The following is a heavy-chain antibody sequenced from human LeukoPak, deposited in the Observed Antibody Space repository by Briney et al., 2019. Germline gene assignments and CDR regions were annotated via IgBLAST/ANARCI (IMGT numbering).Heavy chain of an antibody. CDR3: ARKVSWITCPGGAFDI. V-gene: IGHV3-7*01. J-gene: IGHJ3*02. CDR2: IKQDGSEK. Sequence: PGGSLRLSCAASGFTFSSYWMSWVRQAPGKGLEWVANIKQDGSEKYYVDSVKGRFTISRDNAKNSLYLQMNSLRAEDTAVYYCARKVSWITCPGGAFDIWGQGTMVTVSS. D-gene: IGHD5-12*01. CDR1: GFTFSSYW.